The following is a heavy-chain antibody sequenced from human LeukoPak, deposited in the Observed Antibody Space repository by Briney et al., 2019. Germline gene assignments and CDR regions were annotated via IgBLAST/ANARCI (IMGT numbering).Heavy chain of an antibody. Sequence: SETLSLSCTVSGGSISIEAYYWTWIRQHPGKGLEWIGYIYYSGGTYYNPSLKSRLTISVDTSKNQFSLRLSSVTAADTAVYFCARDDCNGASCCLHWPRGTLVTVSS. V-gene: IGHV4-31*03. CDR1: GGSISIEAYY. CDR3: ARDDCNGASCCLH. D-gene: IGHD2-15*01. J-gene: IGHJ4*02. CDR2: IYYSGGT.